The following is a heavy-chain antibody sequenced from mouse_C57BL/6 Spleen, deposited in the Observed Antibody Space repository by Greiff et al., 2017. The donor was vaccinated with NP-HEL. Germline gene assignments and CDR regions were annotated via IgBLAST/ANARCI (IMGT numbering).Heavy chain of an antibody. CDR3: ARSDSNYVGYFDV. V-gene: IGHV1-26*01. D-gene: IGHD2-5*01. Sequence: EVQLQQSGPELVKPGASVKISCKASGYTFTDYYMNWVKQSHGKSLEWIGDINPNNGGTSYNQKFKGKATLTVDKSSSTAYMELRSLTSEDSAVYYCARSDSNYVGYFDVWGTGTTVTVSS. CDR2: INPNNGGT. CDR1: GYTFTDYY. J-gene: IGHJ1*03.